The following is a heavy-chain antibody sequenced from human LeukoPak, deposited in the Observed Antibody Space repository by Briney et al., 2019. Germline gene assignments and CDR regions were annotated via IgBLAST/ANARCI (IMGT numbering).Heavy chain of an antibody. CDR1: GFTFSTYA. J-gene: IGHJ3*02. Sequence: QPGGSLRLSCAASGFTFSTYAMHWVRQAPGKGLEWVAVISYDGRNEFYADSVKGRFTISRDNSKNTLYLQMNSLRVEDTAVYYCAGVRVGDYLRYAFDIWGQGTMVTVSS. D-gene: IGHD4-17*01. CDR2: ISYDGRNE. CDR3: AGVRVGDYLRYAFDI. V-gene: IGHV3-30*04.